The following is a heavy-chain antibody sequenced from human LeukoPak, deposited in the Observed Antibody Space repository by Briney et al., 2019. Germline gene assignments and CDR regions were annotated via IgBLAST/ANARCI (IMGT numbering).Heavy chain of an antibody. V-gene: IGHV3-48*03. CDR1: GFTFRSYE. CDR3: ATGGGPGWFGELFRGYIFDY. CDR2: ISSSSSTI. J-gene: IGHJ4*02. Sequence: GGSLRLSCAASGFTFRSYEMNWVRQAPGKGLEWVSYISSSSSTIYYSDSLKGRFTISRDNAKNSLYLQMNSLRAEDTAVYYCATGGGPGWFGELFRGYIFDYWGQGTLVTVSS. D-gene: IGHD3-10*01.